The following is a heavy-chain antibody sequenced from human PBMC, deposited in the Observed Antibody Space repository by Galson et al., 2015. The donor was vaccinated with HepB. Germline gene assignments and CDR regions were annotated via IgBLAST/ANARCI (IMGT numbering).Heavy chain of an antibody. Sequence: SLRLSCAASGFTFSSYWMHWARQVPGKGLVWVSRINSDANIINYADAVKGRFTISRDNVKSTTYLQMNSLRAEDTAVYYCARGRRYSSGGGFDPWGQGTLVTVSS. D-gene: IGHD6-19*01. J-gene: IGHJ5*02. CDR3: ARGRRYSSGGGFDP. V-gene: IGHV3-74*01. CDR1: GFTFSSYW. CDR2: INSDANII.